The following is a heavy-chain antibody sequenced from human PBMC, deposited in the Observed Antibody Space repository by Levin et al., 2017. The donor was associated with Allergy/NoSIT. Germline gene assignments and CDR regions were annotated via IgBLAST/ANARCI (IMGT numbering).Heavy chain of an antibody. CDR2: IIPIFGTA. J-gene: IGHJ4*02. D-gene: IGHD1-20*01. Sequence: KISCKASGGTFSSYAISWVRQAPGQGLEWMGGIIPIFGTANYAQKFQGRVTITADKSTSTAYMELSSLRSEDTAVYYCARGGVWNNWNYYDYWGQGTLVTVSS. V-gene: IGHV1-69*06. CDR1: GGTFSSYA. CDR3: ARGGVWNNWNYYDY.